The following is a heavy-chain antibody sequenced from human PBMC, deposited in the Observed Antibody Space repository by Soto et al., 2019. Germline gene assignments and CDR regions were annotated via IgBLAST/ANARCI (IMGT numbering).Heavy chain of an antibody. CDR3: AKVSVGYVDPNLGLAEAY. Sequence: QVQLVESGGGAAQPGTSLTLSCAASGFSFGAYGMHWVRQAPGKGLEWLAVVSADGNIQLYADSVRGRFPISRDNSKNALNLQINSLRSDDTAMYYCAKVSVGYVDPNLGLAEAYWGQGARVTVSS. CDR2: VSADGNIQ. J-gene: IGHJ4*02. D-gene: IGHD3-16*01. V-gene: IGHV3-30*18. CDR1: GFSFGAYG.